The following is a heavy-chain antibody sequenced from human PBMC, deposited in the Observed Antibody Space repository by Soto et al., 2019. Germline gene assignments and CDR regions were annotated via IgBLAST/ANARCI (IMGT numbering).Heavy chain of an antibody. J-gene: IGHJ6*02. V-gene: IGHV1-2*04. Sequence: ASVKVSCEASGYSFSDYHIQWVRQAPGQALEWMGRINPKSGGTTSAKKFHAWVTMTRDTSIGTAYMEWTWRRSDDTALYFWARGHSTDCSNGVCPSLYNHEMDVVCQGTTLTASS. CDR3: ARGHSTDCSNGVCPSLYNHEMDV. D-gene: IGHD2-8*01. CDR2: INPKSGGT. CDR1: GYSFSDYH.